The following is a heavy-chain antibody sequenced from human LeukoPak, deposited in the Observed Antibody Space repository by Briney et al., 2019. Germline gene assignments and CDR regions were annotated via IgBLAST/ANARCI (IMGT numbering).Heavy chain of an antibody. V-gene: IGHV1-18*01. CDR3: ARDPRQYYDILTGHPYFDY. CDR2: ISAYNGDT. J-gene: IGHJ4*02. Sequence: ASVKDSCRASGYTFTSYGISWVRQAPGQGLEWMGWISAYNGDTNYAQKLQGRVSMTTDTSTSTAYMELRSLRSDDTAVYYCARDPRQYYDILTGHPYFDYWGQGTLVTVSS. D-gene: IGHD3-9*01. CDR1: GYTFTSYG.